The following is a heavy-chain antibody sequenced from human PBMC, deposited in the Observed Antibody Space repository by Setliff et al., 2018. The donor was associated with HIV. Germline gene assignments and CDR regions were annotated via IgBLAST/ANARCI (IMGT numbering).Heavy chain of an antibody. Sequence: PSETLSLTCAVYGGSFRGYYCSRIRQPPGKGLEWIGEINHDRTTNYNPSLKSRVTISVDTSKNQFSLTLNSVTAADTAVYYCARGSRQLTIFGVVFKTNYYFMDVWGKGTAVTVSS. CDR3: ARGSRQLTIFGVVFKTNYYFMDV. V-gene: IGHV4-34*01. J-gene: IGHJ6*03. D-gene: IGHD3-3*01. CDR2: INHDRTT. CDR1: GGSFRGYY.